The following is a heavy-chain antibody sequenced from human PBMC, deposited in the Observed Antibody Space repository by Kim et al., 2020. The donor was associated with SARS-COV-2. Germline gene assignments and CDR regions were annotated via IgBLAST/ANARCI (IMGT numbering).Heavy chain of an antibody. CDR3: VKLWPDDSGSFMDV. CDR1: GFTFSSYG. V-gene: IGHV3-30*18. CDR2: ISYDGSKK. J-gene: IGHJ6*02. Sequence: GGSLRLSCVASGFTFSSYGMHWVRQAPGKGLEWVAVISYDGSKKYYADSVKGRFTISRDNSKNTVYLQMNSLRAEDTALYYCVKLWPDDSGSFMDVWGQGTTVTVSS. D-gene: IGHD3-10*01.